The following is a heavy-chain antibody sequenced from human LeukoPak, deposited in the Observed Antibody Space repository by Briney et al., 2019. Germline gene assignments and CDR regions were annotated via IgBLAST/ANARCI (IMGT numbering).Heavy chain of an antibody. V-gene: IGHV3-72*01. D-gene: IGHD5-18*01. J-gene: IGHJ4*02. Sequence: LTGGSLRLSCTASGFSFSDHYMDWVRQAPGKGLEWVGRTSNKANSYTTEYAASVKGRFTISRDDSKNSLYLEMNSLKTKDTAVYFCARGQRGGNTYGYLDSWGQGNLVTVSS. CDR2: TSNKANSYTT. CDR3: ARGQRGGNTYGYLDS. CDR1: GFSFSDHY.